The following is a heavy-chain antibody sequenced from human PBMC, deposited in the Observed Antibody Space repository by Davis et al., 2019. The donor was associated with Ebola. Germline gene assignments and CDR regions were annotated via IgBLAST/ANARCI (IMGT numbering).Heavy chain of an antibody. J-gene: IGHJ6*02. D-gene: IGHD3-3*01. CDR2: IYSGGST. CDR1: GFTVSSNY. CDR3: ARDSYYDFWSGYYTPGGRGYYYGMDV. V-gene: IGHV3-53*04. Sequence: PGGSLRLSCAASGFTVSSNYMSWVRQAPGKGLEWVSVIYSGGSTYYADSVKGRFTISRHNSKNTLYLQMNSLRAEDTAVYYCARDSYYDFWSGYYTPGGRGYYYGMDVWGQGTTVTVSS.